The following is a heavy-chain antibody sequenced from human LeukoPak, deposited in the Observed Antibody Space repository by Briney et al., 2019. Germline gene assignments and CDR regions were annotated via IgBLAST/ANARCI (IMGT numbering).Heavy chain of an antibody. CDR3: ARISRSYGTYYYYGMDV. V-gene: IGHV4-4*07. J-gene: IGHJ6*02. Sequence: PSGTLSLTCTVSGGSISSYYWSWIRQPAGKGLEWIGRIYTSGSTNYNPSLKSRVTMSVDTSKNQFSLKLSSVTAADTAVYYCARISRSYGTYYYYGMDVWGQGTTVTVSS. CDR2: IYTSGST. CDR1: GGSISSYY. D-gene: IGHD4-17*01.